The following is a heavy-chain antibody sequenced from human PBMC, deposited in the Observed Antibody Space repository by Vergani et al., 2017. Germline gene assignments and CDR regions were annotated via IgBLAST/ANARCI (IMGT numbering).Heavy chain of an antibody. D-gene: IGHD4-17*01. CDR3: ARQARADYGDYAYRPQNXFDP. CDR1: GYSFTSYW. J-gene: IGHJ5*02. Sequence: EVQLVQSGAEVKKPGESLKISCKGSGYSFTSYWIGWVRQMPGKGLEWMGIIYPGDSDTRYSPSFQGQVTISADKSISTAYLQGSSLKASDTAMYYCARQARADYGDYAYRPQNXFDPWGQGTLVTVSS. CDR2: IYPGDSDT. V-gene: IGHV5-51*01.